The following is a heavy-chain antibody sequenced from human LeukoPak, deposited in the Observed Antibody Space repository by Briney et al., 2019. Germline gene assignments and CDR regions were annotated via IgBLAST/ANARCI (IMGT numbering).Heavy chain of an antibody. J-gene: IGHJ1*01. D-gene: IGHD4-23*01. V-gene: IGHV4-39*07. CDR3: ATPGYGGNEYFQH. CDR2: IYYSGST. Sequence: SETLSLTCTVSGGSISSSSYYWGWIRQPPGKGLEWIGSIYYSGSTYYNPSLKSRVTISVDTSKNQFSLKLSSVTAADTAVYYCATPGYGGNEYFQHWGQGTLVTVSS. CDR1: GGSISSSSYY.